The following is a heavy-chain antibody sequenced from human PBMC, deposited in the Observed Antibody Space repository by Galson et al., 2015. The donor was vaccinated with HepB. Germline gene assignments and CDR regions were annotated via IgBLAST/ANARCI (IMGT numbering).Heavy chain of an antibody. CDR1: GFTFSSYS. D-gene: IGHD6-13*01. CDR2: ISKSSSFI. V-gene: IGHV3-21*01. Sequence: SLRLSCAASGFTFSSYSMNWVRQPPGKGLEWVSSISKSSSFIYFPDSLKGRFTISRDNAKNSLFLQMNSLRAEDTAVYYCARDFPRVSRSPTAFDLWGQGTMVTVSS. CDR3: ARDFPRVSRSPTAFDL. J-gene: IGHJ3*01.